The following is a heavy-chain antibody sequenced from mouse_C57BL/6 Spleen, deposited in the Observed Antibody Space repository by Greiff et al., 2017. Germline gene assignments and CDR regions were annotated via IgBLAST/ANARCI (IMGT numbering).Heavy chain of an antibody. D-gene: IGHD2-2*01. Sequence: EVKLVESGGGLVKPGGSLKLSCAASGFTFSIYTMSWVRQTPEKRLEWVATISGGGGNTYYPDSVKGRFTISIDNAKNTLYLQMSSLRSEDTALYYCARQGLPNYYAMDDWGQGTSVTVSS. J-gene: IGHJ4*01. CDR1: GFTFSIYT. V-gene: IGHV5-9*01. CDR3: ARQGLPNYYAMDD. CDR2: ISGGGGNT.